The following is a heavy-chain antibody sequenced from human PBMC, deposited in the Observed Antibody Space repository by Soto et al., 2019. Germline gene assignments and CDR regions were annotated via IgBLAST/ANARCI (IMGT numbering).Heavy chain of an antibody. J-gene: IGHJ6*02. CDR2: IWYDGSNK. V-gene: IGHV3-33*01. Sequence: PGGSLRLSCAASGFTFSSYGMHWVRQAPGKGLEWVAVIWYDGSNKYYADSVKGRFTISRDDSKNTLNLQMNSLRAEDTAVYYCARALRYCSGGSCSTPGYYYGMDGWGQGTTVTVSS. D-gene: IGHD2-15*01. CDR1: GFTFSSYG. CDR3: ARALRYCSGGSCSTPGYYYGMDG.